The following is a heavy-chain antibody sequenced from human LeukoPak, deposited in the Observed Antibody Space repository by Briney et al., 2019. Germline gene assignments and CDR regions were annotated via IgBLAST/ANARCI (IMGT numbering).Heavy chain of an antibody. CDR3: VKGFVHPTYYFDY. CDR1: GFTFSSYA. J-gene: IGHJ4*02. D-gene: IGHD3-10*01. CDR2: ITGSGDGT. V-gene: IGHV3-23*01. Sequence: GGSLRLSCAASGFTFSSYAMMWVRQAPEKRLEWISSITGSGDGTYYADSVRGRFTISRDNSDNTLYLQVNSLRAEDTAVYFCVKGFVHPTYYFDYWGQGTLVTVSS.